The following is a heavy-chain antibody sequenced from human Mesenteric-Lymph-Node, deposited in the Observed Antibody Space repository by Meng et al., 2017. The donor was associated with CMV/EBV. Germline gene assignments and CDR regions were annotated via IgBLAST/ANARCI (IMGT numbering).Heavy chain of an antibody. CDR1: GFTFSSYW. Sequence: LSLTCAASGFTFSSYWMTWVRQAPGKGLEWVANIKQDGDEKYYVDSVKGRFTISRDNAKNSLFLQMNSLRAEDTAVYYCARGRYSWGEWGQGTLVTVSS. V-gene: IGHV3-7*01. CDR2: IKQDGDEK. J-gene: IGHJ4*02. CDR3: ARGRYSWGE. D-gene: IGHD3-16*01.